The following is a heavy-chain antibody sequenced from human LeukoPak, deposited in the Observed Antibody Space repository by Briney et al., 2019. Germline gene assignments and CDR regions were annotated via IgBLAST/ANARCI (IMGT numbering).Heavy chain of an antibody. D-gene: IGHD5-24*01. CDR1: GRSISSSSYY. Sequence: SETLSLTCTVSGRSISSSSYYWGWIRQPPGKGLDWIEGSYYSGSTYYNPSLKSRVNISVDTSKNQFSLKLSSVTAADAAVYYCARRFRDGYIQSLDYWGQGTLVTVSS. CDR2: SYYSGST. CDR3: ARRFRDGYIQSLDY. V-gene: IGHV4-39*01. J-gene: IGHJ4*02.